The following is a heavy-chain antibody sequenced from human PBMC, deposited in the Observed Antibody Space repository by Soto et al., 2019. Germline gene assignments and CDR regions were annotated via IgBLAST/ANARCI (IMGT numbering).Heavy chain of an antibody. J-gene: IGHJ4*02. V-gene: IGHV3-23*01. CDR1: GFNFNKYA. CDR2: ISCCGGTA. D-gene: IGHD6-19*01. Sequence: EVQLLESGGVLVRPGESLRLSCAASGFNFNKYAMSWVRQAPGEGLEWVSGISCCGGTASYADSVKGRFTIARDDAKNTLYLDMNSLRVEDTAEYYCAKADGQQWLLPHLENWGRGTLVTVS. CDR3: AKADGQQWLLPHLEN.